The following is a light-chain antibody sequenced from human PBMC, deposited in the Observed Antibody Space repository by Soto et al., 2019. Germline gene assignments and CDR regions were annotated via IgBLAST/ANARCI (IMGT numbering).Light chain of an antibody. Sequence: QSALTQPASVSGSHGQSITISCTGTSSDVGGYNYVSWFQQHPGRAPKLMIYEVSNRPSGVSNRFSGSKSGTTASLSISGLQAEDEADYYCSSFTTSNTPHFVFGTGTKVTVL. V-gene: IGLV2-14*01. CDR1: SSDVGGYNY. J-gene: IGLJ1*01. CDR2: EVS. CDR3: SSFTTSNTPHFV.